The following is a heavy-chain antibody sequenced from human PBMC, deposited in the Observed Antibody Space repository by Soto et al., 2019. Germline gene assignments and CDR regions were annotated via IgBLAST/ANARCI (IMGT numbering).Heavy chain of an antibody. CDR1: GGTFSSYA. CDR3: ARDSPRGSYTLDY. J-gene: IGHJ4*02. CDR2: IIPSCGTA. Sequence: QVQLVESGAEVKKPGSSVKVSCKASGGTFSSYAISWVRQAPGQGLEWMGGIIPSCGTATYAQKFQGRVTITANVSTSTSYIDLSIIISEHTAVYYCARDSPRGSYTLDYWGQGALVTVSS. D-gene: IGHD1-26*01. V-gene: IGHV1-69*12.